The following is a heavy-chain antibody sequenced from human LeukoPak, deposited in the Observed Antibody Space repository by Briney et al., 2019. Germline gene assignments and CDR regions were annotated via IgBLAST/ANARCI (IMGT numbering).Heavy chain of an antibody. CDR3: ARDPTPRYCSGGSCYTHYGMDV. J-gene: IGHJ6*02. D-gene: IGHD2-15*01. V-gene: IGHV3-21*01. CDR2: ISSSSSYI. Sequence: GGSLRLSCAASGFTFSSYTMNWVRQAPGKGLEWVSSISSSSSYIYYADSVRGRLTISRDNAKNSLYLQMNSLRAEDTAVYYCARDPTPRYCSGGSCYTHYGMDVWGQGATVTVSS. CDR1: GFTFSSYT.